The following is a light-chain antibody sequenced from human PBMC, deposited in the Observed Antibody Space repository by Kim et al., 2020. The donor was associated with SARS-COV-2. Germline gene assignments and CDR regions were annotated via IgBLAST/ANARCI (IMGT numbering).Light chain of an antibody. J-gene: IGKJ1*01. CDR3: QQCNNWPRT. V-gene: IGKV3-15*01. CDR1: QSVRSN. CDR2: GAS. Sequence: EIVMTQSPATLSVSPGERATLSCRASQSVRSNLAWYQQKPGQAPRLLIYGASTRATGIPARFSGGGSGTEFTLTITSLQSEDFAVYYCQQCNNWPRTFGQGTKVDIK.